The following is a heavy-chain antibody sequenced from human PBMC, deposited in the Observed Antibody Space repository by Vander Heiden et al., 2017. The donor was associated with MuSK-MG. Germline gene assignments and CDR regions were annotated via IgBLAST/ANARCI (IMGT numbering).Heavy chain of an antibody. CDR2: IYYSGST. V-gene: IGHV4-59*08. D-gene: IGHD2-21*01. Sequence: QVQLQESGPGLVKPSETLSLTCTVSGGSISSYYWSWIRQPPGKGLEWIGYIYYSGSTNYNPSLKSRVTISVDTSKNQFSLKLSSVTAADTAVYYCARRSGENTYYYYYYMDVWGKGTTVTVSS. J-gene: IGHJ6*03. CDR1: GGSISSYY. CDR3: ARRSGENTYYYYYYMDV.